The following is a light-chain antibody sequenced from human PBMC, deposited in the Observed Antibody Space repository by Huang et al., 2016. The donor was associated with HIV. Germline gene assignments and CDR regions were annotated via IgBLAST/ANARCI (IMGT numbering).Light chain of an antibody. Sequence: DTQMTQSPSSLSASVGDRVTITCQASQDISKYLNWYQQKPGKAPKLLIYDAYKLQTGVPSRFSGSGSGTYFTFTITSLQPEDIATYYCQQYDNLPLTFGPGTKVEIK. CDR2: DAY. J-gene: IGKJ3*01. CDR3: QQYDNLPLT. V-gene: IGKV1-33*01. CDR1: QDISKY.